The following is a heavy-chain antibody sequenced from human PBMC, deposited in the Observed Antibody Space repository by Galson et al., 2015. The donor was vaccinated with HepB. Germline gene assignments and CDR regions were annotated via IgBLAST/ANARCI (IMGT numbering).Heavy chain of an antibody. J-gene: IGHJ6*02. V-gene: IGHV1-2*02. Sequence: SVKVSCKASGYTFTDNYVHWVRQAPGQGLEWVGYINPRTGGTKYAQTFQGRVTMTRDTSITTVYMDLTRLKFDDTAVYYCAREGRGMDVWGQGTTVTVSS. CDR1: GYTFTDNY. CDR2: INPRTGGT. CDR3: AREGRGMDV.